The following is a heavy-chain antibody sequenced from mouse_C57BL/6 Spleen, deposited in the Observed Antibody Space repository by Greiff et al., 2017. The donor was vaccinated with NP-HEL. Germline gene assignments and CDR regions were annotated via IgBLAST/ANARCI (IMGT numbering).Heavy chain of an antibody. V-gene: IGHV5-17*01. CDR2: ISSGSSTL. D-gene: IGHD2-5*01. Sequence: EVKLEESGGGLVKPGGSLKLSCAASGFTFSDYGMHWVRQAPEKGLEWVAYISSGSSTLYYADTVKGRFTISRDNAKNTLFLQMTSLRSEDTAMYYCARNYYSNYGYAMDYWGQGTSVTVSS. CDR3: ARNYYSNYGYAMDY. J-gene: IGHJ4*01. CDR1: GFTFSDYG.